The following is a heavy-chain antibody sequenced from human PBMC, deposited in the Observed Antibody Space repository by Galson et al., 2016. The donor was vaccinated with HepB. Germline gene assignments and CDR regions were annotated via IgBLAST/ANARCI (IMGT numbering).Heavy chain of an antibody. CDR3: AAYITAGLYYFGY. D-gene: IGHD2-21*02. J-gene: IGHJ4*02. V-gene: IGHV4-61*02. CDR1: GGSITSLAYY. CDR2: THTSGAT. Sequence: TLSLTCTVSGGSITSLAYYWTWIRQPTGKGLEYIGRTHTSGATNYNPSLKSRVSMSVDTSKNQFSLKLTSVTAADTAFYYCAAYITAGLYYFGYWGQGILVTVSS.